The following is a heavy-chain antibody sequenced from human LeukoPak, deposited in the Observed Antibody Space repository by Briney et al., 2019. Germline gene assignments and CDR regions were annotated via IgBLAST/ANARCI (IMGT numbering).Heavy chain of an antibody. Sequence: GGSLRLSCAASGFTFSDYYMSWIRQAPGKGLEWVSYISSSGSNIYYADSVKGRFTISRDNAKNSLYLQMNSLRAEDTAVYYCARVSPIAVAGPTLFDYWGQGTLVTVSS. V-gene: IGHV3-11*01. CDR2: ISSSGSNI. D-gene: IGHD6-19*01. CDR1: GFTFSDYY. CDR3: ARVSPIAVAGPTLFDY. J-gene: IGHJ4*02.